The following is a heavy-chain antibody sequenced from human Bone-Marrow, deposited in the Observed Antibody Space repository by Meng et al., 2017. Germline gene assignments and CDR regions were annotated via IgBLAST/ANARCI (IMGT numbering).Heavy chain of an antibody. V-gene: IGHV4-59*01. J-gene: IGHJ6*02. CDR1: GGSISSYY. Sequence: SETLSLTCTVPGGSISSYYWSWIRQPPGKGLEWIGYIYYSGSTNYNPSLKSRVTISVDTSKNQFSLKLSSVTAADTAVYYCARELIAVAGALDGMDVWGQGTMVTVSS. D-gene: IGHD6-19*01. CDR3: ARELIAVAGALDGMDV. CDR2: IYYSGST.